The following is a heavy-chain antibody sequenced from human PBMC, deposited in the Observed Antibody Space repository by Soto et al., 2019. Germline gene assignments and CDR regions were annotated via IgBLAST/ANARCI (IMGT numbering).Heavy chain of an antibody. V-gene: IGHV4-59*01. J-gene: IGHJ4*02. CDR2: IYYSGST. CDR3: ARGQLRYFDWLLSGVGYFDY. CDR1: GGSISSYY. Sequence: SETLSLTCTASGGSISSYYWSWIRQPPGKGLDWIGYIYYSGSTNYNPSLKSRVTISVDTSKNQFSLKLSSVTAADTAVYYCARGQLRYFDWLLSGVGYFDYWGQGTLVTVSS. D-gene: IGHD3-9*01.